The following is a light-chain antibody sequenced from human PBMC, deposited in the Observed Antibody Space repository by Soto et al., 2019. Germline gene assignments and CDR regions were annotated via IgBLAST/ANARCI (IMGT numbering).Light chain of an antibody. J-gene: IGKJ1*01. CDR2: AAS. CDR1: QSISSN. Sequence: DLPVTDSPYSLSASVGDRVAITCRASQSISSNLTWYQQKPGKAPKLLINAASSLQTGVPARFSGSGSGTDFTLTISSLQPEDFAAYYCQQCDSSPLTFGQGTKVDIK. V-gene: IGKV1-39*01. CDR3: QQCDSSPLT.